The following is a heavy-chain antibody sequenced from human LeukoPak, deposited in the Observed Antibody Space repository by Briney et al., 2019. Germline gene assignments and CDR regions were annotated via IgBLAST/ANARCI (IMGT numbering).Heavy chain of an antibody. D-gene: IGHD6-13*01. CDR3: ARRGMIAAALDY. Sequence: ASVKVSCKASGYTFTSYYMHWVRQAPGQGLEWMGIINPSGGSTSYAQKFQGRVTMTRDTSTSTVYMELSSLRPEDTAVYYCARRGMIAAALDYWGQGTLVTVSS. CDR1: GYTFTSYY. CDR2: INPSGGST. V-gene: IGHV1-46*01. J-gene: IGHJ4*02.